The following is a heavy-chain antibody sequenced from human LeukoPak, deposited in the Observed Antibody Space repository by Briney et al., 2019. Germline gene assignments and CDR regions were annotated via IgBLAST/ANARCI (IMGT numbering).Heavy chain of an antibody. Sequence: PSETLSLTCSVYSGSFSGYYWSWIRQPPEKGLEWIGEINHSVGTNYNPSLKSRVTMSLDTSKNQFSLKLSSVTAADTAVYYCARGHTRITMLRGSRSAYYFDYWGQGTLVTVSS. CDR2: INHSVGT. D-gene: IGHD3-10*01. CDR3: ARGHTRITMLRGSRSAYYFDY. CDR1: SGSFSGYY. J-gene: IGHJ4*02. V-gene: IGHV4-34*01.